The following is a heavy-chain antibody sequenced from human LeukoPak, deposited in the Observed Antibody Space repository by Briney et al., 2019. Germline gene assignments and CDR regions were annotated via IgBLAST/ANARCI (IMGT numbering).Heavy chain of an antibody. J-gene: IGHJ4*02. D-gene: IGHD1-26*01. CDR1: GGSISSSSFF. Sequence: PSETLSLTCTVSGGSISSSSFFWAWIRQPPGKGLEWTGTINYSRKSYPNPALKSRVAISVAASKNQFYLNLSSVTAADTAVYYCARWDNEFDSWGQGTLVTVSS. CDR2: INYSRKS. CDR3: ARWDNEFDS. V-gene: IGHV4-39*01.